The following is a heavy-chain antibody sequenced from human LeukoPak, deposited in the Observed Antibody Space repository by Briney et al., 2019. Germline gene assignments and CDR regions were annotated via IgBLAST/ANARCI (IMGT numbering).Heavy chain of an antibody. CDR3: VKDRCDRTTCPEV. Sequence: GGSLRLSCAASGFTFSTYAMSWVRQAPGEGLEWVSGISGSGGSTYYTDSVKGRFTTSRDNSKNTLRLQMSSLRAEDTALYYCVKDRCDRTTCPEVWGQGTLVTVSS. CDR2: ISGSGGST. V-gene: IGHV3-23*01. CDR1: GFTFSTYA. J-gene: IGHJ4*02. D-gene: IGHD2-2*01.